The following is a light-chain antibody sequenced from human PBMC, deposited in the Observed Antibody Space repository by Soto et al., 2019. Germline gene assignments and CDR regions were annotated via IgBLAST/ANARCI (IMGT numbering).Light chain of an antibody. CDR3: GSYSSSNTLGV. V-gene: IGLV2-14*01. J-gene: IGLJ2*01. CDR1: SSDVGGYKY. Sequence: QSVLTQPASVSGSPGQSITISCSGTSSDVGGYKYVSWCQQHPGKAPKLMIYEVSNRPSGVSNRFSGSKSGNTASLTISGLQAEDEADYYCGSYSSSNTLGVFGGGTKLTVL. CDR2: EVS.